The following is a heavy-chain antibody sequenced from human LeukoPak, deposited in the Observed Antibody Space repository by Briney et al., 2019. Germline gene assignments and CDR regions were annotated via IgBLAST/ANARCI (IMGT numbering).Heavy chain of an antibody. CDR3: ARAGFYCSSTSCYGPYYHYGMDV. J-gene: IGHJ6*04. V-gene: IGHV4-34*01. Sequence: SETLSLTCAVYGGSFSGYYWSWIRQPPGKGLEWIGEINHSGSTNYNPSLKSRVTISVDTSKNQFSLKLSSVTAADTAVYYCARAGFYCSSTSCYGPYYHYGMDVWGKGTTVTASS. CDR2: INHSGST. CDR1: GGSFSGYY. D-gene: IGHD2-2*01.